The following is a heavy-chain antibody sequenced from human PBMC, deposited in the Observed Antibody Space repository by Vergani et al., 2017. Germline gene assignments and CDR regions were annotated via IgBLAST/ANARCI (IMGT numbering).Heavy chain of an antibody. D-gene: IGHD2-21*01. J-gene: IGHJ5*02. CDR3: ARALINCGGDCYGWGWFDP. CDR1: GFTFSSYS. V-gene: IGHV3-48*02. CDR2: ISSRSSTI. Sequence: EVQLVESGGGLVQPGGSLRLSCAASGFTFSSYSMNWVRQAPGKGLEWVSYISSRSSTIYYADSVKGRFTISRDNAKNSLYLQMNSLRDEDTAVYYCARALINCGGDCYGWGWFDPWGQGTLVTVSS.